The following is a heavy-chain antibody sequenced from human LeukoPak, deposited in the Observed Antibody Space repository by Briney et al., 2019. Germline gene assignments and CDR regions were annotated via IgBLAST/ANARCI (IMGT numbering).Heavy chain of an antibody. CDR2: IRQDGSEK. V-gene: IGHV3-7*05. D-gene: IGHD3-3*01. CDR3: ARLSTVDFWSPFDY. J-gene: IGHJ4*02. Sequence: PGGSLRLSCAASGFTFRNNWMSWVRQAPGKGLEWVANIRQDGSEKNYVDSVKGRFTISRDDARASLYLQMNSLRAEDTALYYCARLSTVDFWSPFDYWGQGTLVTVSS. CDR1: GFTFRNNW.